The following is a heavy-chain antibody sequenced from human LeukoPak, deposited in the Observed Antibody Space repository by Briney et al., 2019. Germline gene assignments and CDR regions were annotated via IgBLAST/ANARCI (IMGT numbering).Heavy chain of an antibody. Sequence: SETLSLTCTVSGGSISSYYWSWIRQPPGKGLEWIGYIYYSGSTNYNPSLKSRVTISVDTSKNQFSLKLSSVTAADTAVYCCARGGAYYDFWSGYYMTGAQYYFDYWGQGTLVTVSS. D-gene: IGHD3-3*01. V-gene: IGHV4-59*01. J-gene: IGHJ4*02. CDR1: GGSISSYY. CDR2: IYYSGST. CDR3: ARGGAYYDFWSGYYMTGAQYYFDY.